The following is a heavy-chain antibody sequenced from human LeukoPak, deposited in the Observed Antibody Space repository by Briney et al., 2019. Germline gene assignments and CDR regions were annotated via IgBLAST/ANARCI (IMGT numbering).Heavy chain of an antibody. CDR3: ARGAKHTAMVTPWGYYYYMDV. CDR2: IVPIFGTA. D-gene: IGHD5-18*01. V-gene: IGHV1-69*05. Sequence: SVKVSCKASGGTFSSYAISWVRQAPGQWLEWMGGIVPIFGTANYAQKFQGRVTITTDESTSTAYMELSSLRSEDTAVYYCARGAKHTAMVTPWGYYYYMDVWGKGTTVTVSS. CDR1: GGTFSSYA. J-gene: IGHJ6*03.